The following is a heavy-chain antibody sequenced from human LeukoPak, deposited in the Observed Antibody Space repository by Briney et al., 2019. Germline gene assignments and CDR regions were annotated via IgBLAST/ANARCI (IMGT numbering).Heavy chain of an antibody. J-gene: IGHJ6*02. V-gene: IGHV3-11*01. CDR1: GFTFSDDY. D-gene: IGHD4-17*01. CDR3: ARGTYGDRSHYYFGMDV. Sequence: PGGSLRLSCAASGFTFSDDYMTWIRQAPGKGLEWVSYISSSGNTIYYADSVRGRFTISRDNAKNSLYLQMNSLRVEDTAVYYCARGTYGDRSHYYFGMDVWGQGTTVTVSS. CDR2: ISSSGNTI.